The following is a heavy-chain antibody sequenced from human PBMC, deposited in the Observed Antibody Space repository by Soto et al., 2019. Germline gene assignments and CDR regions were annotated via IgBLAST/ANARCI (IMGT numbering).Heavy chain of an antibody. CDR3: ARDVKEIIAVAGTYYYYGMDV. CDR2: IYHSGST. V-gene: IGHV4-4*02. CDR1: GGSISSSNW. J-gene: IGHJ6*02. Sequence: QVQLQESGPGLVKPSGTLSLTCAVSGGSISSSNWWSWVRQPPGKGLEWIGEIYHSGSTNYNPSLKSRVTISVDKSKNQFSMKLRAVPAADAAVYYCARDVKEIIAVAGTYYYYGMDVWGQGTTVTVSS. D-gene: IGHD6-19*01.